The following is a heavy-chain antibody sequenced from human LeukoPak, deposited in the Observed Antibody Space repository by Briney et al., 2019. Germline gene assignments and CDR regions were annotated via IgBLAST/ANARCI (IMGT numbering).Heavy chain of an antibody. V-gene: IGHV1-8*01. CDR1: GYTFTSYD. J-gene: IGHJ4*02. CDR2: MNPNSGNT. D-gene: IGHD1-26*01. Sequence: ASVKVSCKTSGYTFTSYDINWVRQATGQGLEWMGWMNPNSGNTGYAQKFQGRVTMTRNTSISTAYMELSSLRSEDTAVYYCARENSGSYSPFDYWGQGTLVTVSS. CDR3: ARENSGSYSPFDY.